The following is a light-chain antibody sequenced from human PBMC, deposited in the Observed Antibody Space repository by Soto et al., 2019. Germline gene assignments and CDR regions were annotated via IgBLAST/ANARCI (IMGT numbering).Light chain of an antibody. CDR1: SSDVGGYNY. V-gene: IGLV2-14*01. CDR3: TSYASTTPHVV. Sequence: QSALTQPASVSGSPGQSITISCTGTSSDVGGYNYVSWYQHHPGKAPNLMIYEVFNRPLGVSNRFSGSKSGNTASLTISGLQAEDEGDYYCTSYASTTPHVVFGGGTKLTVL. CDR2: EVF. J-gene: IGLJ2*01.